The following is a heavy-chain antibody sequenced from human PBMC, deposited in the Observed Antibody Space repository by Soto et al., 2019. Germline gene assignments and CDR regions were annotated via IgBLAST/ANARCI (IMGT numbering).Heavy chain of an antibody. V-gene: IGHV3-23*01. Sequence: EVQLLESGGAFAQPGGSLRLSCAASGSTFSAFCVNWVRQAPGKGLEWVSAISRSGDITYYADSVKGRFTISRDNSKNTLYLEMNSLTGDDTAVYYCAKGGFWVHYGMDVWGQGTTVIVSS. D-gene: IGHD2-15*01. CDR3: AKGGFWVHYGMDV. CDR1: GSTFSAFC. J-gene: IGHJ6*02. CDR2: ISRSGDIT.